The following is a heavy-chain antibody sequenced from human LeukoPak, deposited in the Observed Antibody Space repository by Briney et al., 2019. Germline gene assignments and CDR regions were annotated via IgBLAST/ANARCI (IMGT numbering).Heavy chain of an antibody. CDR2: IYSGGST. Sequence: GGSLRLSCAASGFTVSSNHVTWVRQAPGKGLEWVSIIYSGGSTYYADSVKGRFTISRDNSKNTLYLQMNSLRAEDTAVYYCAKLSYDFWSGYSDAFDIWGQGTMVTVSS. CDR3: AKLSYDFWSGYSDAFDI. D-gene: IGHD3-3*01. CDR1: GFTVSSNH. V-gene: IGHV3-53*01. J-gene: IGHJ3*02.